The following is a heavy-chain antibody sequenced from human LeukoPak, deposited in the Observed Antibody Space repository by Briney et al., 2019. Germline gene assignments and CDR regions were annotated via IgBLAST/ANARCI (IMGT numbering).Heavy chain of an antibody. V-gene: IGHV3-74*01. CDR1: GFTLSNYY. CDR3: ATNPRTDFDI. Sequence: GGSLRLSCTASGFTLSNYYIHWVRQAPGKGPVCVARITSDGSGTNYADSVKGRFTISRDNAKNTVYLQMNRLRAEDTAVYYCATNPRTDFDIWGQGTMVTVSS. CDR2: ITSDGSGT. J-gene: IGHJ3*02. D-gene: IGHD1-1*01.